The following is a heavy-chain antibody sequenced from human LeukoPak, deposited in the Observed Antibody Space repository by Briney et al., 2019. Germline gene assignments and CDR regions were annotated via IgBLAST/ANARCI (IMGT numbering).Heavy chain of an antibody. Sequence: GGSLRLSCAASGFTFSSYAMSWVRQAPGKGLEWDSAISGSGDSTYYADSVKGRFTISRDNSKNTLDLQMNSLRAEDTAVYYCARLGARQMLEYWGQGTLVTVSS. CDR3: ARLGARQMLEY. CDR1: GFTFSSYA. V-gene: IGHV3-23*01. CDR2: ISGSGDST. J-gene: IGHJ4*02. D-gene: IGHD4-17*01.